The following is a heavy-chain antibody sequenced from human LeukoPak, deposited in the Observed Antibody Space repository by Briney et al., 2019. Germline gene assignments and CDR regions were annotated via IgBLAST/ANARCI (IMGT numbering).Heavy chain of an antibody. V-gene: IGHV3-23*01. J-gene: IGHJ6*02. CDR2: ISGSGGST. CDR3: ANLDIVVVPAALYGMDV. CDR1: GFTFSSYA. Sequence: GGSLRLSCAASGFTFSSYAMSWVRQAPGKGLEWVSAISGSGGSTYYADSVKGRFTISRDNSKNTLYLQMNSLRAEDTAVYYCANLDIVVVPAALYGMDVWGQGTTVTVSS. D-gene: IGHD2-2*01.